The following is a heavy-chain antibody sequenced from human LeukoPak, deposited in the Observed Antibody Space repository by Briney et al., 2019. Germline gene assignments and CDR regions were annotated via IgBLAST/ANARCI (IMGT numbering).Heavy chain of an antibody. CDR3: AKEAWFGESSQFDY. V-gene: IGHV3-23*01. CDR1: GGSISSSN. CDR2: ISGSGGST. D-gene: IGHD3-10*01. J-gene: IGHJ4*02. Sequence: PSETLSLTCAVSGGSISSSNWWSWVRQAPGKGLEWVSAISGSGGSTYYADSVKGRFTISRDNSKNTLYLQMNSLRAEDTAVYYCAKEAWFGESSQFDYWGQGTLVTVSS.